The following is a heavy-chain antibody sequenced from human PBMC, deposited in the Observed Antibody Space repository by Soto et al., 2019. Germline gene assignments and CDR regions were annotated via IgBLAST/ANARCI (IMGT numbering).Heavy chain of an antibody. D-gene: IGHD7-27*01. J-gene: IGHJ4*02. CDR3: ARESEDLTSNFDY. CDR1: GFTLTRYS. V-gene: IGHV3-21*06. Sequence: GALSLSFAGSGFTLTRYSMNWVRQAPGKGLEWVSSISSTTNYIYYGDSMKGRFTISRDNAKNSLYLEMNSLRAEDTAVYYWARESEDLTSNFDYWGQGTLVTVSS. CDR2: ISSTTNYI.